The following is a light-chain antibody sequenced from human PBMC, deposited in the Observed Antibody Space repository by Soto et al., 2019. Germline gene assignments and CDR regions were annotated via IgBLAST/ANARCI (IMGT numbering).Light chain of an antibody. CDR1: QSISSY. Sequence: DIQMTQSPSSLSASVGDRVSITCRASQSISSYLTWYQHTPGKAPRVLIYATSTLQTGVPSRFSGSGSGTEFTLPISGLQPDDFAIYYCQQAYSSPRTFGQGTRVEV. CDR2: ATS. J-gene: IGKJ1*01. V-gene: IGKV1-39*01. CDR3: QQAYSSPRT.